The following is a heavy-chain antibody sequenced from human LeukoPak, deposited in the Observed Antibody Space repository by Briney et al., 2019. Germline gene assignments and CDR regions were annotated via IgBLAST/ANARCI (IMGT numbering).Heavy chain of an antibody. CDR3: ARGRYCSSTSCETKYYYYYYGMDV. CDR2: IYYSGST. D-gene: IGHD2-2*01. V-gene: IGHV4-59*08. J-gene: IGHJ6*02. Sequence: SETLSLTCTVSGGSISSYYWSWIRQPPGKGLEWIGYIYYSGSTNYNPSLKSRVTISVDTSKNQFSLKLSSVTAADTAVYYCARGRYCSSTSCETKYYYYYYGMDVWAKGPRSPSP. CDR1: GGSISSYY.